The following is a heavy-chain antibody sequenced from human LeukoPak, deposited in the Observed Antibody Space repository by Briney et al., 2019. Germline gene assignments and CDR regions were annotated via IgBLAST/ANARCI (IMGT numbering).Heavy chain of an antibody. J-gene: IGHJ4*02. V-gene: IGHV3-11*06. CDR1: GFTFSDHY. Sequence: GGSLRLSCAASGFTFSDHYMNWIRQAPGKGLEWVSYISGSSSYTNYADSVKGRFTISRDNSKNTVFLQMHSLRGDDTAVYYCVKFVRYYFDYWGQGTLVTVSS. D-gene: IGHD3-10*02. CDR2: ISGSSSYT. CDR3: VKFVRYYFDY.